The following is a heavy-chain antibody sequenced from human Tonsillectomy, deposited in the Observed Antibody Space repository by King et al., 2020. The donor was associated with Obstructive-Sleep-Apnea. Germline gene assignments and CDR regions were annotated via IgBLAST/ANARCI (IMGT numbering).Heavy chain of an antibody. CDR1: GFTFSDAW. CDR2: VKGKTDGGTE. J-gene: IGHJ4*02. D-gene: IGHD2/OR15-2a*01. V-gene: IGHV3-15*01. Sequence: VQLVESGGGLVKTGGSLRLSCAASGFTFSDAWMTLVRQAPGKGLEWVGHVKGKTDGGTEDYDAPVKGRFTISRDDSKDTLYLQMNSLKTEDTALYYCTTQFVIGLFGYWGQGTLVTVSS. CDR3: TTQFVIGLFGY.